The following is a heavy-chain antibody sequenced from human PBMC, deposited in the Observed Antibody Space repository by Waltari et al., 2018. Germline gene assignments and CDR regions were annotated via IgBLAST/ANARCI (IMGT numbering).Heavy chain of an antibody. D-gene: IGHD3-22*01. V-gene: IGHV3-49*03. CDR1: GFTFGDYA. CDR2: IRSKAYGGTT. Sequence: EVQLVESGGGLVQPGRSLRLSCTASGFTFGDYAMSWFRQAPGKGLEWVGFIRSKAYGGTTEYAASVKDRFTISRDDSKSIAYLQMNSLKTEDTAVYYCTRGSYYDSSGYYWGQGTLVTVSS. J-gene: IGHJ4*02. CDR3: TRGSYYDSSGYY.